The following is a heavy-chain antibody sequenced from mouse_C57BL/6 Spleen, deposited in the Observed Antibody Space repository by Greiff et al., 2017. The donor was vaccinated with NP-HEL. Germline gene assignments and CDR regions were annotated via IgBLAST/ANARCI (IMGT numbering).Heavy chain of an antibody. J-gene: IGHJ4*01. Sequence: QVQLQQSGPELVKPGASVKISCKASGYAFSSSWMNWVKQRPGQGLEWIGRIYPCDGDTNYNGKFKGKATLTADKSSSTAYMRLSSLTSEDSAVYFCAKKRGSYYAMDYWGQGTSVTVSS. CDR3: AKKRGSYYAMDY. CDR1: GYAFSSSW. CDR2: IYPCDGDT. V-gene: IGHV1-82*01.